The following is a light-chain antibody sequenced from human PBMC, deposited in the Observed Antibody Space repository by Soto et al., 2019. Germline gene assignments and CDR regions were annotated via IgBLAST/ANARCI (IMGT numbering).Light chain of an antibody. J-gene: IGKJ3*01. CDR2: GAS. CDR1: QSVSNNY. Sequence: EKVMTQSPATLSVPPGERATLSCRASQSVSNNYLVWYQHKPGQAPRLLIPGASKRATGIPDRFSGSGSGTDFTLTISRLEPEDFATYSCQQYGRSPVTFGPGTKVDIK. V-gene: IGKV3-20*01. CDR3: QQYGRSPVT.